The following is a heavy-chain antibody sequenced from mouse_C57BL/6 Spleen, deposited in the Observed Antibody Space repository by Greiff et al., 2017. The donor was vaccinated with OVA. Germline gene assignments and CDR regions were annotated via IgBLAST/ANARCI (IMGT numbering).Heavy chain of an antibody. Sequence: VQLQESGPELVKPGASVKISCKASGYSFTSYYIHWVKQRPGQGLEWIGWIYPGSGNTKYNEKFKGKATLTADTSSSTAYMQLSSLTSEDSAVYYCARLNWEDDYWGQGTTLTVSS. CDR3: ARLNWEDDY. D-gene: IGHD4-1*01. J-gene: IGHJ2*01. V-gene: IGHV1-66*01. CDR2: IYPGSGNT. CDR1: GYSFTSYY.